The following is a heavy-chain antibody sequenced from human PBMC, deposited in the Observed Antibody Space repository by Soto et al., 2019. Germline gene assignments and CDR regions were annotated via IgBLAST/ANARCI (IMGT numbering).Heavy chain of an antibody. J-gene: IGHJ6*02. CDR3: TKGFVTRQPPNHFSYGMDV. CDR1: GYLFSTYS. D-gene: IGHD6-13*01. V-gene: IGHV1-46*01. Sequence: QEHLVQSGAEVKKPGASVTVSCQASGYLFSTYSVHWVRHAPGQALQWMGVIDPSDGSTIYAQQFQERITLTSDTSARKVFLGLTSLTFDDTAIYYCTKGFVTRQPPNHFSYGMDVWGQGTTVTVSS. CDR2: IDPSDGST.